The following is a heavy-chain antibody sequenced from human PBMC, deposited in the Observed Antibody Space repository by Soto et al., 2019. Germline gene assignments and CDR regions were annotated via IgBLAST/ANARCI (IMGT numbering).Heavy chain of an antibody. J-gene: IGHJ5*02. CDR3: ARSFGSGSYNP. D-gene: IGHD3-10*01. CDR1: GDSISSSSYF. Sequence: SETLSLTCTVSGDSISSSSYFWGWIRQPPGKGLEWIGYIYYSGTAYYNPSLKSRVTISVDTSKNQFSLKLSSVTTADTAVYYCARSFGSGSYNPWGQGSLVTVSS. CDR2: IYYSGTA. V-gene: IGHV4-39*01.